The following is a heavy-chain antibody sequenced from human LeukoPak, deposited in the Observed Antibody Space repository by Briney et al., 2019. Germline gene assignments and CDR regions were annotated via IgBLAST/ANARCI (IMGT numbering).Heavy chain of an antibody. V-gene: IGHV3-9*01. CDR3: AKDRESVMVRGALDC. J-gene: IGHJ4*02. CDR2: ISWNSGSI. Sequence: GGSLRLSCAASGFTFDDYAMHWVRQAPGKGLEWVSGISWNSGSIGYADSVKGRFTISRDNAKNSLYLQMNSLRAEDTALYYCAKDRESVMVRGALDCWGQGTLVTVSS. CDR1: GFTFDDYA. D-gene: IGHD3-10*01.